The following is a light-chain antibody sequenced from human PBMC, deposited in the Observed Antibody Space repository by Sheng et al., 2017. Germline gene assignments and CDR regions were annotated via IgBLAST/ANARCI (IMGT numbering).Light chain of an antibody. CDR2: DAS. CDR3: QQRSDWPVT. Sequence: EIVLTQSPATLSLSPGERATLSCRASQSVSSLLAWYQQKPGQAPRLLISDASNRATGIPARFSGSGSGTDFTLTISSLEPEDFAVYYCQQRSDWPVTFGPGTKVDIK. J-gene: IGKJ3*01. V-gene: IGKV3-11*01. CDR1: QSVSSL.